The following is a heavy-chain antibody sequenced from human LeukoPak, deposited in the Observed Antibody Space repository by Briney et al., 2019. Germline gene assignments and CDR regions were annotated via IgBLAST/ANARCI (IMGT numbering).Heavy chain of an antibody. CDR2: INSNSGGA. J-gene: IGHJ5*02. Sequence: GASVKVSCKASGYTFTGYYMHWVRQAPGQGLEWMGWINSNSGGANYAQKFQGRVTMTRDTSISTAYMELSRLRSDDTAVYYCARGAMVRSRGWFDPWGQGTLVTVSS. D-gene: IGHD3-10*01. CDR3: ARGAMVRSRGWFDP. V-gene: IGHV1-2*02. CDR1: GYTFTGYY.